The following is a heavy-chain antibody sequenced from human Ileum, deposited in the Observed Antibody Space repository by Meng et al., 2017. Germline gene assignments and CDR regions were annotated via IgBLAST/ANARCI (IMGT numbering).Heavy chain of an antibody. CDR2: INTNTGNP. J-gene: IGHJ4*02. CDR3: ARVGESTSGGFPFAY. V-gene: IGHV7-4-1*02. CDR1: GYTFTTYA. Sequence: ASVKVSCKAFGYTFTTYAMNWVRQAPGQGPEWMGWINTNTGNPMYAQGFTGRFVFSVDTSVSTAYLQISSLKAEDTAVYYCARVGESTSGGFPFAYWGQGTLVTVSS. D-gene: IGHD3-10*01.